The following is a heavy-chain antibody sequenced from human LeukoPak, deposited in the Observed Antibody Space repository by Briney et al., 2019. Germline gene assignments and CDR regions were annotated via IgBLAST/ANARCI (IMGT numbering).Heavy chain of an antibody. CDR2: MNPNSGNT. CDR3: ARVTEYYDFWSGYYTDHFDY. D-gene: IGHD3-3*01. V-gene: IGHV1-8*03. CDR1: GYTFTSHD. Sequence: GASVKVSCKASGYTFTSHDINWVRQATGQGLEWVGWMNPNSGNTGYAQKFQGRVTITRNTSISTAYMELSSLRSEATAVSYCARVTEYYDFWSGYYTDHFDYWGQGTLVTVSS. J-gene: IGHJ4*02.